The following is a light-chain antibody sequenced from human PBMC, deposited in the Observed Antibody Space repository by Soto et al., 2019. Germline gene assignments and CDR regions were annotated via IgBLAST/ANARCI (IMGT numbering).Light chain of an antibody. J-gene: IGKJ1*01. V-gene: IGKV3-15*01. CDR3: QQDNNWPPEA. Sequence: EIVMTQSPATLSVSPGERATLSCRASQSVSSNLAWYQQKPGQAPRLLIYGASTRSTGIPARFSGSGSGTSFTLIISSLQSEDFDVYYCQQDNNWPPEAFGQGNNVDIK. CDR1: QSVSSN. CDR2: GAS.